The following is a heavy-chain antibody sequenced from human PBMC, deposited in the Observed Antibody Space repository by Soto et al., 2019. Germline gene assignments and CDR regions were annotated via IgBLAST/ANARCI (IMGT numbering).Heavy chain of an antibody. V-gene: IGHV3-23*01. CDR2: ISGSGGST. CDR1: GFTFSSYA. D-gene: IGHD6-6*01. Sequence: EVQLLESGGGLVQPGGSLRLSCAASGFTFSSYAMSWVRQAPGKGLYWVSGISGSGGSTYYADSVKGRFTISRDNSKNTLYLQLSSLRAEETAIYYCAKESDRSSSPWWGQGTLVTVSS. J-gene: IGHJ1*01. CDR3: AKESDRSSSPW.